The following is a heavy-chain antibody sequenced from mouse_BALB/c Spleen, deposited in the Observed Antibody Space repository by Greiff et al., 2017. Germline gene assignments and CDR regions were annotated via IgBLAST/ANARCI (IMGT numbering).Heavy chain of an antibody. D-gene: IGHD2-4*01. V-gene: IGHV14-3*02. CDR2: IDPANGNT. CDR1: GFNIKDTY. J-gene: IGHJ3*01. Sequence: DVQLQESGAELVKPGASVKLSCTASGFNIKDTYMHWVKQRPEQGLEWIGRIDPANGNTKYDPKFQGKATITADTSSNTAYLQLSSLTSEDTAVYYCARSAMIKGWGQGTLVTVSA. CDR3: ARSAMIKG.